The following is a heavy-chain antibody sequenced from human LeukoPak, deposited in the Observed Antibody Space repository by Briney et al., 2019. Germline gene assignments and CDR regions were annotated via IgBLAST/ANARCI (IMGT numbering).Heavy chain of an antibody. CDR2: IYYSGST. CDR3: ATNSYGYGRFDY. J-gene: IGHJ4*02. D-gene: IGHD5-18*01. CDR1: GGSISSYY. Sequence: SETLSLTCTVSGGSISSYYWSWLRQPPGKGLEWIGYIYYSGSTNYNPSLKSRVTISVDTSKNQFSLKLSSVTAADTAVYYCATNSYGYGRFDYWGQGTLVTVSS. V-gene: IGHV4-59*01.